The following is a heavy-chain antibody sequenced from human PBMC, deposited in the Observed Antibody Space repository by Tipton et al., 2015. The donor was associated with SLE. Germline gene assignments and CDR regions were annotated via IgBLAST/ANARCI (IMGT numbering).Heavy chain of an antibody. D-gene: IGHD3-3*01. CDR1: GGSISIGGYY. V-gene: IGHV4-34*01. J-gene: IGHJ4*02. CDR3: ARGKDFWSGYYMDY. Sequence: TLSLTCTVSGGSISIGGYYWSWIRQPPGKGLEWIGEINHSGSTNYNPSLKSRVTISVDTSKNQFSLKLSSVTAADTAVYYCARGKDFWSGYYMDYWGQGTLVTVSS. CDR2: INHSGST.